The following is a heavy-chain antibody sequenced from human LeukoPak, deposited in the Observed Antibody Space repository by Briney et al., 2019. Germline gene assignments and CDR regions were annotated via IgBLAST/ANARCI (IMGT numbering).Heavy chain of an antibody. CDR1: GYTFTSYD. CDR3: ARGVARRYNWFDP. J-gene: IGHJ5*02. Sequence: GASVKVSCKASGYTFTSYDINWVRQATGQGLEWMGWMNPNSGNTGYAQKFQGRATMTRNTSISTAYMELSSLRSEDTAVYYCARGVARRYNWFDPWGQGTLVTVSS. CDR2: MNPNSGNT. D-gene: IGHD4-17*01. V-gene: IGHV1-8*01.